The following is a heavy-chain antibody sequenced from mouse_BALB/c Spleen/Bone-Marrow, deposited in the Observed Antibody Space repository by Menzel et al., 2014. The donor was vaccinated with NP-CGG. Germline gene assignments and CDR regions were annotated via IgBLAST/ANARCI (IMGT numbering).Heavy chain of an antibody. D-gene: IGHD1-1*01. V-gene: IGHV14-3*02. CDR2: IDPANGNT. CDR1: GFNIKDTY. J-gene: IGHJ2*01. CDR3: ANYYYGYYFDS. Sequence: EVQLQQSGAELVKPGASVKLSCTASGFNIKDTYMHWVKQRPEQGLEWIGRIDPANGNTKYDPKFQGKATITADTPSNTAYLQLSSLTSEDTAVYYCANYYYGYYFDSWGQGTTLTVSS.